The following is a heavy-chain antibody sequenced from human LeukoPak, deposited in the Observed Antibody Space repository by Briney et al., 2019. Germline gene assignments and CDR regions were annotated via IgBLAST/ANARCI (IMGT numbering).Heavy chain of an antibody. Sequence: ASVTVSCKASGYTFTSYGISWVRQAPGQGLEWMGWISAYNGNTNYAQKLQGRVTMTTDTSTSTAYMELRSLRSDDTAVYYCARIRLTFGGVIVVPHDYWGQGTLVTVSS. D-gene: IGHD3-16*02. J-gene: IGHJ4*02. CDR2: ISAYNGNT. V-gene: IGHV1-18*01. CDR3: ARIRLTFGGVIVVPHDY. CDR1: GYTFTSYG.